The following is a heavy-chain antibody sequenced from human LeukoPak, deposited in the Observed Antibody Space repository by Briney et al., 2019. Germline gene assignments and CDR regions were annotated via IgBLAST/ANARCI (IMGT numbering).Heavy chain of an antibody. Sequence: GGSLRLSCAASGFIFGRDSMNWVRQAPGRGLEWISYISRDSDIRYYADSVKGRFTISRDNSKNTLYLQMNSLRAEDTAVYYCAKHVDYYDFWSGYSLQAFDIWGQGTMVTVSS. J-gene: IGHJ3*02. D-gene: IGHD3-3*01. CDR1: GFIFGRDS. CDR2: ISRDSDIR. V-gene: IGHV3-23*01. CDR3: AKHVDYYDFWSGYSLQAFDI.